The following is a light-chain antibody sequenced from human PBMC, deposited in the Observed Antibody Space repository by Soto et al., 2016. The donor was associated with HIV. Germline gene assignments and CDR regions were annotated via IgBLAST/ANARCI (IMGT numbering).Light chain of an antibody. J-gene: IGLJ2*01. CDR2: QDS. CDR1: KLGDKY. Sequence: SYELTQPPSVSVSPGQTASITCSGDKLGDKYACWYQQKPGQSPVLVIYQDSKRPSGIPERFSGSNSGNTATLTISGTQAMDKADYYCQAWDPHVVFGGGTKLTVL. V-gene: IGLV3-1*01. CDR3: QAWDPHVV.